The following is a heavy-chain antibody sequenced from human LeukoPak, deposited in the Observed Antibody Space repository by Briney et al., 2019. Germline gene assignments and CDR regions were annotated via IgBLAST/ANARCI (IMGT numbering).Heavy chain of an antibody. D-gene: IGHD1-26*01. J-gene: IGHJ4*02. V-gene: IGHV4-61*01. CDR2: IYYTGRT. CDR3: AKGYSGTYLTVGY. CDR1: GGTISSSTYS. Sequence: PSETLSLTCTVSGGTISSSTYSWSWIRQPPGKGLEWIGYIYYTGRTSYNPSLKSRVTISVDTSKNQFSLKLSSVTAADTAMYYCAKGYSGTYLTVGYWGQGTLVTVSS.